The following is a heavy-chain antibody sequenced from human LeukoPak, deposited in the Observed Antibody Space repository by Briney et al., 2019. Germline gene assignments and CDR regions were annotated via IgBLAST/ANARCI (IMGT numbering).Heavy chain of an antibody. CDR3: ARTGYSSSWYYFDY. J-gene: IGHJ4*02. Sequence: VGSLRLSCAASGFTFNSYNMNWVRQAPGKGLEWVSYISSSSSSTIYYADSVKGRFTISRDNAKNSLYLQMNSLRVEDTAVYYCARTGYSSSWYYFDYWGQGTLVTVSS. V-gene: IGHV3-48*01. CDR1: GFTFNSYN. D-gene: IGHD6-13*01. CDR2: ISSSSSSTI.